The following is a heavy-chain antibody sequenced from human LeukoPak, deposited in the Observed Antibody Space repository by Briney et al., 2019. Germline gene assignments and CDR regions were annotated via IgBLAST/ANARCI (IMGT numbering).Heavy chain of an antibody. V-gene: IGHV1-46*01. CDR1: GYTFINYY. J-gene: IGHJ4*02. Sequence: ASVKVSCKASGYTFINYYVHWVRQAPGQGPEYMGIINPSAGNTNYAQKFQGRITMTRDTSTTTVYMELSSLVSEDTAVYYCAKDWFWEYDILTGYYVPSAFDYWGQGTLVTVSS. D-gene: IGHD3-9*01. CDR3: AKDWFWEYDILTGYYVPSAFDY. CDR2: INPSAGNT.